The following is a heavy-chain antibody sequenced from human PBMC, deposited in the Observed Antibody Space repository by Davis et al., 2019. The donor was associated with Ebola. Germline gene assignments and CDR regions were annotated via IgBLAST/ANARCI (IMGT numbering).Heavy chain of an antibody. J-gene: IGHJ6*04. CDR1: GGPISSYY. CDR2: TYYTSKWHN. D-gene: IGHD3-16*01. CDR3: VRGWGRSGLDV. V-gene: IGHV6-1*01. Sequence: PSETLSLTCTVSGGPISSYYWNWIRQSPSRGLEWLGRTYYTSKWHNDYGESVKSRISINPDTSKNQLSLQLNSVTPEDAAVYYCVRGWGRSGLDVWGEGTTVTVSS.